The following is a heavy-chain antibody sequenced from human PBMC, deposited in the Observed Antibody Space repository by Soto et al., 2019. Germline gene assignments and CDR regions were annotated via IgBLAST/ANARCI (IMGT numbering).Heavy chain of an antibody. D-gene: IGHD6-19*01. Sequence: GGSLRLSCAASGFTFDNYAMHWVRQVPGKGLEWVSGISCNRGNIGYADSMKGGFTISRDNAQNSLYLQMNSLRAEDTAVYYCAKDHIAWAGVFDSWGQGTPVTVSS. CDR1: GFTFDNYA. CDR2: ISCNRGNI. V-gene: IGHV3-9*01. J-gene: IGHJ4*02. CDR3: AKDHIAWAGVFDS.